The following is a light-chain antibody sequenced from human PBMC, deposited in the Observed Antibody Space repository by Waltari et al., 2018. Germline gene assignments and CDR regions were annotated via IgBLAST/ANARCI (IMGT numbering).Light chain of an antibody. Sequence: EIVLTQSPATLSLSPGERATLSCRASQSVFTSLAGYQQKPGQAPRRLSYGASSRATGIPARFSGSGSGTDFTLAISSLEPEDFAVYYCQQRSHWPPEYTFGQGTKLEIK. CDR1: QSVFTS. CDR2: GAS. J-gene: IGKJ2*01. V-gene: IGKV3-11*01. CDR3: QQRSHWPPEYT.